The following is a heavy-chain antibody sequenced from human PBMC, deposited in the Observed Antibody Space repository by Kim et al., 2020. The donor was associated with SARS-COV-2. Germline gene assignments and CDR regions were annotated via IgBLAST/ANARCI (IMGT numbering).Heavy chain of an antibody. J-gene: IGHJ6*02. CDR1: GFTFSSFW. D-gene: IGHD2-21*01. CDR2: INSDGTSA. Sequence: GGSLRLSCAASGFTFSSFWMHWVRQAPGKGLVWVARINSDGTSARHADSVKGRFTISRDNAKKTLYMEMNSLRAEYTAVYYCVVDSYYYYGMDVWGQGTTVSVSS. V-gene: IGHV3-74*01. CDR3: VVDSYYYYGMDV.